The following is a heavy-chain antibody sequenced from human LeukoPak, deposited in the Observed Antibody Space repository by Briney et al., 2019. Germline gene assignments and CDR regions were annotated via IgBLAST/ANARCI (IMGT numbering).Heavy chain of an antibody. V-gene: IGHV3-7*01. CDR1: GFTFSSYW. CDR2: IKQDGSEK. Sequence: GGSLRLPCAASGFTFSSYWMSWVRQAPGKGLEWVANIKQDGSEKYYVDSVKGRFTISRDNAKNSLYLQMNSLRAEDTAVYYCARRGDCSSTSCYRGYYYYYYMDVWGKGTTVTVSS. J-gene: IGHJ6*03. D-gene: IGHD2-2*02. CDR3: ARRGDCSSTSCYRGYYYYYYMDV.